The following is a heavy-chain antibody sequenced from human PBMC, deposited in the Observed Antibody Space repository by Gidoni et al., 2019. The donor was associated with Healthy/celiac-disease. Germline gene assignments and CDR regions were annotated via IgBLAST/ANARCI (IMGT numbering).Heavy chain of an antibody. CDR1: GFTSDDYA. CDR2: ISWNSGSI. V-gene: IGHV3-9*02. Sequence: EVQLVESGGGLVQPGRSLRLSCAASGFTSDDYAMHWVRKAPGKGLGLVSGISWNSGSIGYADSVKGRFTISRDNAKNSLYLQMNSLRAEDTALYYCAKDIEAYGGNVWAPPLDYWGQGTLVTVSS. D-gene: IGHD3-16*01. J-gene: IGHJ4*02. CDR3: AKDIEAYGGNVWAPPLDY.